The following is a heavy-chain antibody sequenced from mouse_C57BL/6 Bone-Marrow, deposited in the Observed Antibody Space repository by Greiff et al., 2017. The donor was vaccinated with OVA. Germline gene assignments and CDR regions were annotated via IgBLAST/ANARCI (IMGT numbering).Heavy chain of an antibody. CDR1: GFSLTSYG. V-gene: IGHV2-5*01. Sequence: QVQLQQSGPGLVQPSQSLSITCTVSGFSLTSYGVHWVRQSPGKGLEWLGVIWRGGSTDYNAAFMSRLSITKDNSKSQVFFKMNSLQADDTAIYYCAKKGKNYYGSSYDWYFDVWGTGTTVTVSS. CDR3: AKKGKNYYGSSYDWYFDV. D-gene: IGHD1-1*01. CDR2: IWRGGST. J-gene: IGHJ1*03.